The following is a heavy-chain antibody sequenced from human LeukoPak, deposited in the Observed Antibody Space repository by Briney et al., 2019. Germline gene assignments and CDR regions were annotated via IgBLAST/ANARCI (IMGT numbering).Heavy chain of an antibody. D-gene: IGHD5-18*01. CDR1: GFTFSGNY. V-gene: IGHV3-53*01. Sequence: AGGSLRLSGAASGFTFSGNYMSWLRQAPGKGLEWVSVIYSGGSTYYADSVKGRFTISRDNSKNTLYLQMNSLIAEQTSLYYCAIDPARAMTIYWGHGTLVTVSS. J-gene: IGHJ4*01. CDR3: AIDPARAMTIY. CDR2: IYSGGST.